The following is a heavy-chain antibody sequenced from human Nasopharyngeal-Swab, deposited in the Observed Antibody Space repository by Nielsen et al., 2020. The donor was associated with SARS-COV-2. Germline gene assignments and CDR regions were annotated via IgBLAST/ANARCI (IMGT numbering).Heavy chain of an antibody. Sequence: GASLKISRAASGFTFSTYSMNWVRQAPGKGLEWVSSISSSSSYIYYADSVKGRLTISRDNAKNSLYLQMNSLRAEDTAVFYCTRDLGRWQLFDPWGQGTLVTVSS. J-gene: IGHJ5*02. CDR1: GFTFSTYS. V-gene: IGHV3-21*01. D-gene: IGHD7-27*01. CDR3: TRDLGRWQLFDP. CDR2: ISSSSSYI.